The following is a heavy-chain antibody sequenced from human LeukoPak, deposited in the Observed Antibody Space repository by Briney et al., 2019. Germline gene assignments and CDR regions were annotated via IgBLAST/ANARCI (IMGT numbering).Heavy chain of an antibody. CDR3: ARSPTVAGTEEFDY. CDR2: IYYSGST. Sequence: PSQTLSLTCTVSGGSISSYYWSWIRQPPGKGLEWIGYIYYSGSTNYNPSLKSRVTISVDTSKNQFSLKLSSVTAADTAVYYCARSPTVAGTEEFDYWGQGTLVTVSS. J-gene: IGHJ4*02. D-gene: IGHD6-19*01. CDR1: GGSISSYY. V-gene: IGHV4-59*01.